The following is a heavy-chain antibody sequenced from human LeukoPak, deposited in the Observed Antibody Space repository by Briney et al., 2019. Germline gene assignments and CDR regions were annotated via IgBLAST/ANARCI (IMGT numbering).Heavy chain of an antibody. CDR3: ARGFTGIGWFDP. J-gene: IGHJ5*02. Sequence: SETLSLTCTVSGGSISAYYWTWIRQPPGKGLEWIGRIYSTRSTTYNPSLSNRITMSVDTPKGQFSLNLSSVTAADTAIYFCARGFTGIGWFDPWGQGMQVTVSS. V-gene: IGHV4-4*07. D-gene: IGHD2-15*01. CDR1: GGSISAYY. CDR2: IYSTRST.